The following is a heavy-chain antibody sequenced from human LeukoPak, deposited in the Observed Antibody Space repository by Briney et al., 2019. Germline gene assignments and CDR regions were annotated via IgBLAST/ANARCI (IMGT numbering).Heavy chain of an antibody. CDR1: GFTFDDYG. D-gene: IGHD3-22*01. V-gene: IGHV3-48*04. J-gene: IGHJ4*02. CDR2: ISSSSTTI. CDR3: ARDYYDSSGYYYGGY. Sequence: GGSLRLSCAASGFTFDDYGMSWVRQAPGKGLEWVSYISSSSTTIYYADSVKGRFTISRDNAKNSLYLQMNSLRAEDTAVYYCARDYYDSSGYYYGGYWGQGTLVTVSS.